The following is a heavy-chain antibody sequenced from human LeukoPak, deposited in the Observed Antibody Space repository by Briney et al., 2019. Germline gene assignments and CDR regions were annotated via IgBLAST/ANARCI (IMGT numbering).Heavy chain of an antibody. J-gene: IGHJ5*02. CDR2: IYYSGST. V-gene: IGHV4-30-4*08. CDR3: ARVGKMVYCGGDCYRPSWFDP. Sequence: SQTLSLTCTVSGGSISSGDYYWSWLRQPPGKGLEWIGYIYYSGSTYYNPSLKSRVTISVDTSKNQFSLKLSSVTAAGTAVYYCARVGKMVYCGGDCYRPSWFDPWGQGTLVTVSS. D-gene: IGHD2-21*01. CDR1: GGSISSGDYY.